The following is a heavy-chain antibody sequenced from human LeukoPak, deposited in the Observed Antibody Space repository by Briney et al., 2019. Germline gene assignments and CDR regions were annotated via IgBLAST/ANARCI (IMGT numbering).Heavy chain of an antibody. J-gene: IGHJ4*02. Sequence: PSETLSLTCTVSGGSISSYYWSWIRQPPGKGLEWIGYIYYSGSTNYNPSLKSRVTISVDTSKNQFSLKLGSVTAADTAVYYCARGGYYGSGSSTFDYWGQGTLVTVSS. CDR1: GGSISSYY. CDR2: IYYSGST. D-gene: IGHD3-10*01. V-gene: IGHV4-59*01. CDR3: ARGGYYGSGSSTFDY.